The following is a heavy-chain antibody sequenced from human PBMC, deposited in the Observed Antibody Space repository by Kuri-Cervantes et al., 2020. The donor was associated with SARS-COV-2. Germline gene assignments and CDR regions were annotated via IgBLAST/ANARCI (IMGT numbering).Heavy chain of an antibody. D-gene: IGHD6-19*01. J-gene: IGHJ4*02. CDR2: ISSSSSYT. CDR3: AREGGHSSGWMSHFDY. CDR1: GFTFSDYY. Sequence: LSLTCAASGFTFSDYYMSWIRQAPGKGLEWVSYISSSSSYTNYADSVKGRFTISRDNAKNSLYLQMNSLRAEDTAVYYCAREGGHSSGWMSHFDYWGQGTLVTVSS. V-gene: IGHV3-11*06.